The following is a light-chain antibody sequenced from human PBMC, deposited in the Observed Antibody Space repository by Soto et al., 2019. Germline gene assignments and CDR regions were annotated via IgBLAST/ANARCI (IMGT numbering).Light chain of an antibody. Sequence: EIVLAQSPATLFLSPGERATLSCRASQSLSKSLVWYQQKPGQAPRLLIDGASNRETGIPARFSGSGSGTEFTLTISSLEPEDFAVYFCQQRSSWPLTFGGGTKVDIK. J-gene: IGKJ4*02. V-gene: IGKV3-11*01. CDR3: QQRSSWPLT. CDR1: QSLSKS. CDR2: GAS.